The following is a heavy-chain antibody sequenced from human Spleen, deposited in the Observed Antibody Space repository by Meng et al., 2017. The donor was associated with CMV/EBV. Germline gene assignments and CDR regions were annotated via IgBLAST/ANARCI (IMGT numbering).Heavy chain of an antibody. V-gene: IGHV3-23*01. J-gene: IGHJ6*02. CDR3: ARGNNWNPGGMDL. Sequence: GESLKISCAASGFTFTNFGMNWVRQAPGKGLEWVSTISASGGSTYYADSVRGRFTISRDNSKNTLYLQMNNLRAEDTAVYYCARGNNWNPGGMDLWGQGTTVTVSS. D-gene: IGHD1-1*01. CDR2: ISASGGST. CDR1: GFTFTNFG.